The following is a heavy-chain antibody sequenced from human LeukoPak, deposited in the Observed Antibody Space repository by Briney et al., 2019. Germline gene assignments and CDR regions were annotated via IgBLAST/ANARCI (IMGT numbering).Heavy chain of an antibody. J-gene: IGHJ4*02. V-gene: IGHV1-3*01. Sequence: ASVKVSCKASGYTFTSYAMHWVRQAPGQRLEWMGWINAGNGNTKYSQKFQGRVTITRDTSASTAYMELSSLRSEDTAVYYCARPQVSGSYYFDFDYWGQGTLVTVSS. D-gene: IGHD3-10*01. CDR3: ARPQVSGSYYFDFDY. CDR1: GYTFTSYA. CDR2: INAGNGNT.